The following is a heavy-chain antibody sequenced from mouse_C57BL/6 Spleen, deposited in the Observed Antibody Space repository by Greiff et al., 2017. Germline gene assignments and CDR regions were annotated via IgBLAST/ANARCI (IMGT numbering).Heavy chain of an antibody. CDR3: AREGQLRLQGFAY. Sequence: LEESGPELVKPGASVKISCKASGYSFTDYNMNWVKQSNGKSLEWIGVINPNYGTTSYNQKFKGKATLTVDQSSSTAYMQLNSLTSEDSAVYYCAREGQLRLQGFAYWGQGTLVTVSA. V-gene: IGHV1-39*01. J-gene: IGHJ3*01. CDR1: GYSFTDYN. D-gene: IGHD3-2*02. CDR2: INPNYGTT.